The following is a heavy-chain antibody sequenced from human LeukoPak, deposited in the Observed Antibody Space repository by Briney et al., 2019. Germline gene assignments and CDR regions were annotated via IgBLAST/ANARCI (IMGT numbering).Heavy chain of an antibody. CDR3: ARDSEYSSSIAFDI. CDR1: GFTFSSHW. Sequence: GGSLRLSCAASGFTFSSHWMTWVRQAPGKGLEWVANINQDGSERYYVDSVKGRFTISRDNAKNSLYLQMNSLRAEDTAVYYCARDSEYSSSIAFDIWGQGTMVTVSS. J-gene: IGHJ3*02. D-gene: IGHD6-13*01. CDR2: INQDGSER. V-gene: IGHV3-7*01.